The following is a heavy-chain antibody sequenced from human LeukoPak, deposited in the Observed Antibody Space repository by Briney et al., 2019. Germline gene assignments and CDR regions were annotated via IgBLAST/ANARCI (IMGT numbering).Heavy chain of an antibody. J-gene: IGHJ5*02. CDR2: IYYDGSNK. CDR1: GFTLSNYG. V-gene: IGHV3-33*01. Sequence: PGRSLRLSCAASGFTLSNYGMHSVRAAPGKGLEWGALIYYDGSNKYYADSVKGRFTISRDNSKNTLYLQMNSLRADDTAVYYCASEVYCSSTSCPSRPNWFDPWGQGTLVTVSS. CDR3: ASEVYCSSTSCPSRPNWFDP. D-gene: IGHD2-2*01.